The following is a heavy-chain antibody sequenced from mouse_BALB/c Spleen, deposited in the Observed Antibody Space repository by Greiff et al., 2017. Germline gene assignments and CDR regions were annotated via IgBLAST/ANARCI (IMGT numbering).Heavy chain of an antibody. CDR1: GYTFTSYT. D-gene: IGHD2-4*01. CDR3: ARTDYDGGVPAY. Sequence: VQLQESGAELARPGASVKMSCKASGYTFTSYTMHWVKQRPGQGLEWIGYINPSSGYTNYNQKFKDKATLTADKSFSTAYMQLSSLTSEDSAVYYCARTDYDGGVPAYWGQGTLVTVSA. CDR2: INPSSGYT. V-gene: IGHV1-4*01. J-gene: IGHJ3*01.